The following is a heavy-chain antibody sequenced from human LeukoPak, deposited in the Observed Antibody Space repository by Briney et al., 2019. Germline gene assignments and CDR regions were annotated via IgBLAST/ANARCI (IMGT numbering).Heavy chain of an antibody. Sequence: GGSLRLSCAASGFTFSSYAMHWVRQAPGKGLEWVAVISYDGSNKYYADSVKGRFTISRDNSKNTLYLQMNSLRAEDTAVHYCARDEDLLFDYWGQGTLVTVSS. J-gene: IGHJ4*02. CDR2: ISYDGSNK. D-gene: IGHD2-15*01. CDR1: GFTFSSYA. CDR3: ARDEDLLFDY. V-gene: IGHV3-30-3*01.